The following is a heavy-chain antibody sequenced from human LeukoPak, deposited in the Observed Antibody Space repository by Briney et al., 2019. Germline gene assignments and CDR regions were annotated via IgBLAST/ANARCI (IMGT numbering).Heavy chain of an antibody. CDR2: IYYSGST. CDR3: ARVGPLRLYSGYGPRFDY. D-gene: IGHD5-12*01. Sequence: PSETLSLTCTVSGGSISSGGYYWSWIRQHPGKGLEWIGYIYYSGSTYYNPSLKSRVTISVDTSKNQFSLKLSSVTAADTAVYYCARVGPLRLYSGYGPRFDYWGQGTLVTVSS. CDR1: GGSISSGGYY. J-gene: IGHJ4*02. V-gene: IGHV4-31*03.